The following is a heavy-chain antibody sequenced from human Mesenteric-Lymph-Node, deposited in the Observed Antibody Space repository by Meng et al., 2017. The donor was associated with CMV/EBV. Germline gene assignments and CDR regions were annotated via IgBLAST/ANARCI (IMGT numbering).Heavy chain of an antibody. J-gene: IGHJ6*02. Sequence: SLKISCVASGFTFDEYAMHWVRQTPGKGLEWVSGITWNRGRIIYADSVKGRFTIYRYNAKNSLYLQMNSLRAEDTAVYYCARDESGGRWLQLQYYYYYGMDVWGQGTTVTVSS. V-gene: IGHV3-9*01. CDR1: GFTFDEYA. D-gene: IGHD5-24*01. CDR3: ARDESGGRWLQLQYYYYYGMDV. CDR2: ITWNRGRI.